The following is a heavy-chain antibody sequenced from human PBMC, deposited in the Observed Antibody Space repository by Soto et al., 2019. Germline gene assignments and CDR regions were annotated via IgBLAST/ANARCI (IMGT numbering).Heavy chain of an antibody. CDR2: IYYSGST. CDR1: GGSISSYY. V-gene: IGHV4-59*01. CDR3: ARDMTGYSTLRAFDI. D-gene: IGHD3-9*01. J-gene: IGHJ3*02. Sequence: SETLSLTCTVSGGSISSYYWSCIRQPPWKGLEWIGYIYYSGSTNHNPSLTSRVTISVDTSKNQFSLKLSSVTAADTAVYYCARDMTGYSTLRAFDIWGQGTMVTVSS.